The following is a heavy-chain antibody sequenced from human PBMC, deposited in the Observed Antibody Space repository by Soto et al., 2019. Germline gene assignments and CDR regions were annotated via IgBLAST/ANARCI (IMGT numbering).Heavy chain of an antibody. V-gene: IGHV3-48*02. CDR2: INSGSSSI. CDR3: AREVPLGAYAMDV. D-gene: IGHD3-16*01. J-gene: IGHJ6*02. Sequence: EVQLAESGGGSVRPGGSLRLSCAASGFTLRTYSMNWVRQAPGKGLEWLSYINSGSSSISYADSVKGRFTISRDNAKNSLWLKMNSLRDEDTAVYYCAREVPLGAYAMDVWGQGTTVTVSS. CDR1: GFTLRTYS.